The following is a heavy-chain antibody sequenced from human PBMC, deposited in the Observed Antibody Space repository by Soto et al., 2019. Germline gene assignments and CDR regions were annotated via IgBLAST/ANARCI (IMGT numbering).Heavy chain of an antibody. CDR2: IHSDGST. D-gene: IGHD6-19*01. J-gene: IGHJ4*02. V-gene: IGHV3-53*01. CDR3: ARDASGPFDY. CDR1: GFTVSDS. Sequence: PGGSLRLSCSVAGFTVSDSMSWARQAPEKGLECVSFIHSDGSTHYTDSVRGRFTISRDNSKNTLYLQMDRLRVDDTAVYFCARDASGPFDYWGQGTLVTVSS.